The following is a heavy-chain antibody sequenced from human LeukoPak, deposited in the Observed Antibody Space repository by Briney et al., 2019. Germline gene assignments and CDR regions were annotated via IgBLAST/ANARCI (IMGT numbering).Heavy chain of an antibody. D-gene: IGHD3-10*01. V-gene: IGHV3-21*01. J-gene: IGHJ6*02. Sequence: GGSLRLSCAASGFTFSSYSMNWVRQAPGKGLEWVSSISSSSSYIYYADSVKGRFTISRDNAKNSLYLQMNSLRAEGTAVYYCARDESGYYGSGGYYGMDVWGQGTTVTVSS. CDR1: GFTFSSYS. CDR2: ISSSSSYI. CDR3: ARDESGYYGSGGYYGMDV.